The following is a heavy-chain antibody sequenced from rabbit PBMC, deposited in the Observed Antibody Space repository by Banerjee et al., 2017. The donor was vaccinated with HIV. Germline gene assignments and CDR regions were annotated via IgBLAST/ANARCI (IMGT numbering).Heavy chain of an antibody. V-gene: IGHV1S40*01. CDR3: ARAKDYAYTTSYGGYVYAL. Sequence: QSLEESGGDLVKPGASLTLTCTASGFDLSSYYYICWVRQAPGKGLEWIACIYAGSGSAYYASWVISRFTISKTSSTTVTLQMTSLTAADTATYFCARAKDYAYTTSYGGYVYALWGPGTLVTVS. CDR2: IYAGSGSA. J-gene: IGHJ4*01. CDR1: GFDLSSYYY. D-gene: IGHD6-1*01.